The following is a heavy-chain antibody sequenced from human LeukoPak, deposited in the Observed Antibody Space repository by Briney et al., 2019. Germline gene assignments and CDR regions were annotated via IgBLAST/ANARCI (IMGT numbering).Heavy chain of an antibody. CDR1: GFIVSNNY. CDR2: VGGSDNFI. D-gene: IGHD6-19*01. V-gene: IGHV3-11*01. Sequence: GGSLRLSCAASGFIVSNNYMSWVRQAPGKGLEWISDVGGSDNFISYSDSVKGRFTISRDYANNSLYLQMNSLRVDDTAVYYCARETVAGTFDYWGQGTLVTVSS. CDR3: ARETVAGTFDY. J-gene: IGHJ4*02.